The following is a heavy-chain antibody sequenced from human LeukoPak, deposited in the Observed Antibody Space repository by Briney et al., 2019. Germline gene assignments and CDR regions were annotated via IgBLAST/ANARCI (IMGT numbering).Heavy chain of an antibody. J-gene: IGHJ4*02. Sequence: PGGSLRLSCAASGFTFSRYAVHWVRQGSGKGLEWVASIWFDGSNTYYADSVKGRVTISRDNSKSTLYLQINSLRAEDTAVYHCARGILCSGGSCYRYFDYWGQGTLVTVSS. CDR2: IWFDGSNT. CDR1: GFTFSRYA. CDR3: ARGILCSGGSCYRYFDY. D-gene: IGHD2-15*01. V-gene: IGHV3-33*01.